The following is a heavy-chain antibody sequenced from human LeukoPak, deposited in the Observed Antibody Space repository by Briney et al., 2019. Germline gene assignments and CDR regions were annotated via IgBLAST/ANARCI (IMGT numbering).Heavy chain of an antibody. D-gene: IGHD1-26*01. CDR1: GFTFSGSA. CDR3: TRHPRSGSYYQGDY. V-gene: IGHV3-73*01. Sequence: HSGGSLRLSCAASGFTFSGSAMHWVRQASGKGLEWVGRIRSKANSYATAYAASVKGRFTISRDDSKNTAYLQMNSLKTEDTAVYYCTRHPRSGSYYQGDYWGQGTLVTVSS. J-gene: IGHJ4*02. CDR2: IRSKANSYAT.